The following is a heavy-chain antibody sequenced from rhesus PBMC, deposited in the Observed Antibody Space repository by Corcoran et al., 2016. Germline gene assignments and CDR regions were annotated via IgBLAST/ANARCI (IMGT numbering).Heavy chain of an antibody. CDR2: INPKTGGT. V-gene: IGHV1-138*01. J-gene: IGHJ6*01. CDR3: ARARSFALDV. CDR1: GYTFTDYY. Sequence: QVQLVQSGAEVKKPGASVKVSCKASGYTFTDYYMQWVRQAPGQGRGWMERINPKTGGTDNAQKVQDRVTMTRDTSTSTAYMELSSLRSEDTAVYYCARARSFALDVWGQGVVVTVSS.